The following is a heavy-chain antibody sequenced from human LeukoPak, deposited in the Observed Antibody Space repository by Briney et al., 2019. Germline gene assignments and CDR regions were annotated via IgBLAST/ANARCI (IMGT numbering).Heavy chain of an antibody. CDR3: ARCYDFWSGYYNGGVDLDY. CDR2: ISISSSYI. V-gene: IGHV3-21*01. J-gene: IGHJ4*02. Sequence: PGGSLRLSCAASGFSFNTYTMNWVRQAPGKGLEWVSSISISSSYIYYADSVKGRFTISRDNAKNSLYLQMNSLRAEDTAVYYCARCYDFWSGYYNGGVDLDYWGQGTLVTVSS. CDR1: GFSFNTYT. D-gene: IGHD3-3*01.